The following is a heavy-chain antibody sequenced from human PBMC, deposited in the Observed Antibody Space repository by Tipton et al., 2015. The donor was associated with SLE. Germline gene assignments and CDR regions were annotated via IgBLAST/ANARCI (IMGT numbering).Heavy chain of an antibody. V-gene: IGHV3-9*01. CDR3: AKNMGPYGSSWHPDY. CDR2: ITWNSGSI. D-gene: IGHD6-13*01. Sequence: SLRLSCAASGFTFDDYTMHWVRQAPGKGLEWVSTITWNSGSIVYADSVKGRFTISRDSAKNSLYLQVNSLRTEDTALYYCAKNMGPYGSSWHPDYWGQGTLVTVSS. CDR1: GFTFDDYT. J-gene: IGHJ4*02.